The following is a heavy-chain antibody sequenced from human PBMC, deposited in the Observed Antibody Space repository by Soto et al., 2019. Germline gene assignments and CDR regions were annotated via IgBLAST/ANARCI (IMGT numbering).Heavy chain of an antibody. CDR3: AHRVLRMVFGLVTTTAIYFDF. Sequence: QITLNESGPTVVRPTETLTLTCRFSGFSLTTSGVGVGWIRQSPGKAPEWLALIYWDDDKRYSASLKSRLTITKDTSKHQVVLTVSDLDPTDTATYYCAHRVLRMVFGLVTTTAIYFDFWGQGTPVAVSS. J-gene: IGHJ4*02. V-gene: IGHV2-5*02. CDR1: GFSLTTSGVG. D-gene: IGHD3-3*01. CDR2: IYWDDDK.